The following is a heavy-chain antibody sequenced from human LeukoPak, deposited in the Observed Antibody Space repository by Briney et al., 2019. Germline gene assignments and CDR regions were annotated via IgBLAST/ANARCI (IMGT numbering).Heavy chain of an antibody. D-gene: IGHD6-6*01. CDR3: ARADYSSLSFDY. J-gene: IGHJ4*02. CDR1: GFTFSSYS. Sequence: GGSLRLSCAASGFTFSSYSMNWVRQAPGKGLEWVSSISSSSSYIYYADSVKGRFTISRDNAKNSLYLQMNSLRAEDTAVYYCARADYSSLSFDYWGQGTLATVSS. CDR2: ISSSSSYI. V-gene: IGHV3-21*01.